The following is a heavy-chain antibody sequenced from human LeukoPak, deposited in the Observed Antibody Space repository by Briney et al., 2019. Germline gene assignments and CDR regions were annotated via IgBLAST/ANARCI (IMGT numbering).Heavy chain of an antibody. CDR3: ARELPREVTLDY. CDR2: IFTDGSTT. Sequence: GGSLRLSCVASEFDFFSYGMQWVRQAPGKGLVWVSHIFTDGSTTTYADSVKGRFTISRDNAKNTLYLEMKSLRVEDTAVYYCARELPREVTLDYWGQGTLVTVSP. CDR1: EFDFFSYG. V-gene: IGHV3-74*03. D-gene: IGHD2-21*02. J-gene: IGHJ4*01.